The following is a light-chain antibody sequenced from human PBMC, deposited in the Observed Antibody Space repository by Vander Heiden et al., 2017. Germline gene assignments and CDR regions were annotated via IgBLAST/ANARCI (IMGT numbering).Light chain of an antibody. J-gene: IGKJ2*01. Sequence: IVMTQSPLSLPITPGEPASISCGSSQSLLHTNGYNYLDWYLQKPGQSPQLLIYLGSNRASGGPDRFSGSGSGTNFTLKFSRVEAEDVGIYYCMQAIQTPHTFGQGTKLEIK. CDR1: QSLLHTNGYNY. V-gene: IGKV2-28*01. CDR3: MQAIQTPHT. CDR2: LGS.